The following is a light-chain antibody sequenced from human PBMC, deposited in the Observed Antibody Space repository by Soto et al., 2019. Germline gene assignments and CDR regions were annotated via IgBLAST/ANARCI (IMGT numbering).Light chain of an antibody. J-gene: IGLJ1*01. CDR3: ATWDDSRNGV. CDR1: TSNIESHP. V-gene: IGLV1-44*01. CDR2: TNN. Sequence: QSVLTQPPSAPGTPGQRIIISCSGSTSNIESHPVNWFQQVPGAAPKLLIKTNNQRPSGVPDRFSGSKSGASASLAISGLQSEDEATYYCATWDDSRNGVFGSGTKVTVL.